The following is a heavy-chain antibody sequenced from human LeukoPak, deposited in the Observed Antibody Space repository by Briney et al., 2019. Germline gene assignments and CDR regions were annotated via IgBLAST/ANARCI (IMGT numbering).Heavy chain of an antibody. J-gene: IGHJ3*02. Sequence: GGSLRLSCAASGFTFNTYSMNWVRQAPGKGLEWVSHISSSGYTRYYPDSVKGRFTISRDDAKNSLYLQMHSLRAEDTAVYYCVRRFDIWGQGTMVTVSS. CDR2: ISSSGYTR. CDR3: VRRFDI. V-gene: IGHV3-48*03. CDR1: GFTFNTYS.